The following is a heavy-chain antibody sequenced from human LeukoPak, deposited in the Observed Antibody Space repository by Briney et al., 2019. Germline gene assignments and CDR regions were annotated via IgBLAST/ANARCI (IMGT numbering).Heavy chain of an antibody. CDR1: GGSISGYY. Sequence: KTSETLSLTCTVSGGSISGYYWSWIRQPPGKGLEWIGYIYFVGSINYNPSLKSRVTISVDTSKNQFSLKLSSVTAADTAVYYCASTDDYGGNGDYWGQGTLVTVSS. D-gene: IGHD4-23*01. CDR2: IYFVGSI. J-gene: IGHJ4*02. CDR3: ASTDDYGGNGDY. V-gene: IGHV4-59*12.